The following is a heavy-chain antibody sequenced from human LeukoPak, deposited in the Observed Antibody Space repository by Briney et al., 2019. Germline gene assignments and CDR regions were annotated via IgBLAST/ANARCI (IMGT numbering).Heavy chain of an antibody. CDR3: ARDQYSSSYYYYMDV. CDR2: LSYDGSNK. J-gene: IGHJ6*03. Sequence: PGGSLRLSCAASGFTFSSYAMHWVRQAPGKGLEWVAVLSYDGSNKYYADSVKGRFTISRDNSKNTLYLQMNSLRAEDTAVYYCARDQYSSSYYYYMDVWGKGTTVTVSS. D-gene: IGHD6-6*01. CDR1: GFTFSSYA. V-gene: IGHV3-30-3*01.